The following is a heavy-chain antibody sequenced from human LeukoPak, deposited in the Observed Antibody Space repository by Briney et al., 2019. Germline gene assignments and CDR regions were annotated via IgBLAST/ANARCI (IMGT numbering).Heavy chain of an antibody. CDR2: IRYDGSNK. J-gene: IGHJ4*02. V-gene: IGHV3-30*02. CDR1: GFTFSSYG. CDR3: AKPKTGYSSSWAPFNY. Sequence: GGSLRLSCAASGFTFSSYGMHWVRQAPGKGLEWVAFIRYDGSNKYYADSVKGRLTISRDNSKNTLYLQMNSLRAEDTAVYYCAKPKTGYSSSWAPFNYWGQGTLVTVSS. D-gene: IGHD6-13*01.